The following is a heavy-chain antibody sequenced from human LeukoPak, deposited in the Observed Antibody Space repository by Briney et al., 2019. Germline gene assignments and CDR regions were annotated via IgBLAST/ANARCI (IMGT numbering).Heavy chain of an antibody. J-gene: IGHJ5*02. CDR3: ARELVVVPAASNWFDP. V-gene: IGHV4-59*01. Sequence: SETLSLTCTVSGCSISSYYWSWIRQPPGKGLEWIGYIYYSGSTNYNPSLRSRVPISVDTSKNQFSLKLSSVTAADTAVYYCARELVVVPAASNWFDPWGQGTLVTVSS. CDR1: GCSISSYY. CDR2: IYYSGST. D-gene: IGHD2-2*01.